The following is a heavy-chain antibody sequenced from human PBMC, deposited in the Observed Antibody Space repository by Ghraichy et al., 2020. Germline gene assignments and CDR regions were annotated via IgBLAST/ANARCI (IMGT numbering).Heavy chain of an antibody. CDR3: AKSKVVTLYYFDY. CDR1: GFTFSSYA. V-gene: IGHV3-23*01. D-gene: IGHD3-22*01. CDR2: ISGSGGST. Sequence: GGSLRLSCAASGFTFSSYAMSWVRQTPGKGLEWVSAISGSGGSTYYADSVKGRFTISRDNSKNTLYLQMNSLRAEDTAVYYCAKSKVVTLYYFDYWGQGTLVTVSS. J-gene: IGHJ4*02.